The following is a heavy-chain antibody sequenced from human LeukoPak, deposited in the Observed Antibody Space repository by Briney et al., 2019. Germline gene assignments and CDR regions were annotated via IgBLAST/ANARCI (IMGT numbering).Heavy chain of an antibody. V-gene: IGHV3-23*01. J-gene: IGHJ4*02. CDR1: GFTFSTYA. CDR3: AKRPDCSTTNCFRFEY. D-gene: IGHD2-2*01. Sequence: QSGGSLRLSCAASGFTFSTYAMSWVRQAPGQGLEWVSSISGDGGSTYYAESVKGRFTISRDNSKNTLYLQMNSLRAEDTAVYYCAKRPDCSTTNCFRFEYWGQGTLVTVSS. CDR2: ISGDGGST.